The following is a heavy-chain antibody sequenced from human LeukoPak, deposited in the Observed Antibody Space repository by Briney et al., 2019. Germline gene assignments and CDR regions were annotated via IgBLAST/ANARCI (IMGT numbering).Heavy chain of an antibody. CDR1: GYTFTSYG. J-gene: IGHJ4*02. CDR3: ARGGGYSYGYYFDY. CDR2: ISANDGDT. V-gene: IGHV1-18*01. D-gene: IGHD5-18*01. Sequence: ASVKVSCKASGYTFTSYGISWVRQAPGQGLEWVGWISANDGDTDYAQKFQVRVTMTTDTSTSTAYMELRSLRSDDTAVYYCARGGGYSYGYYFDYWGQGTLVTVSS.